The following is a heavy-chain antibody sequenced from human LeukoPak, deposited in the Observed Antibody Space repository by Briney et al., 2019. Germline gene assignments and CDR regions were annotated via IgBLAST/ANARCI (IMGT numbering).Heavy chain of an antibody. CDR3: ARLRSSIAAHSYMHV. J-gene: IGHJ6*03. V-gene: IGHV1-2*02. CDR2: INPNSGGT. CDR1: GYTFTGYY. Sequence: ASVKVSCKASGYTFTGYYMHWVRQAPGQGLEWMGWINPNSGGTNYAQKFQGRVTMTRDTSISTAYMELSSLRSEDTAVYYCARLRSSIAAHSYMHVWGKGTTVTVSS. D-gene: IGHD6-6*01.